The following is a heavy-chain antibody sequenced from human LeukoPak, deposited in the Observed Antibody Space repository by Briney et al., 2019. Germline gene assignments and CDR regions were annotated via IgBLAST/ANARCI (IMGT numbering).Heavy chain of an antibody. D-gene: IGHD6-19*01. V-gene: IGHV3-7*05. Sequence: GGSLRLSCAASGFTFSSYWMSWVRQPPGKGLEGVASINEDGSEQYYVDSVKGRFTISRDNAKDSLYLQMHSLRAEDTAVYYCVRPGGSGWSFDYWGQGTLVTVSS. CDR1: GFTFSSYW. CDR3: VRPGGSGWSFDY. CDR2: INEDGSEQ. J-gene: IGHJ4*02.